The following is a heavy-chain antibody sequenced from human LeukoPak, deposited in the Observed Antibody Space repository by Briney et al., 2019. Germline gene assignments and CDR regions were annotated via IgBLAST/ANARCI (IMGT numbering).Heavy chain of an antibody. Sequence: NPGGSLRLSCAASGFTFSSYEMNWVRQAPGKGLEWVSSISSSSSYIYYADSVKGRFTISRDNAKDSLYLQMNSLRAEDTAVYYCARDPSGWYFVDYWGQGTLVTVSS. CDR2: ISSSSSYI. CDR3: ARDPSGWYFVDY. D-gene: IGHD6-19*01. CDR1: GFTFSSYE. V-gene: IGHV3-21*01. J-gene: IGHJ4*02.